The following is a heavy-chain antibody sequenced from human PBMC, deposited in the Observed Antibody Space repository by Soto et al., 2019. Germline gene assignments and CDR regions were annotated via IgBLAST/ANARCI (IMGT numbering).Heavy chain of an antibody. CDR3: AKGNPGYSSGFDY. V-gene: IGHV3-9*01. CDR1: GFTFDDYA. J-gene: IGHJ4*02. CDR2: ISWNSGSI. D-gene: IGHD6-19*01. Sequence: GGSLRLSCAASGFTFDDYAMHWVRQAPGKGLEWVSGISWNSGSIGYADSVKGRFTISRDNAKNSLYLQMNSLRAEDTALYYCAKGNPGYSSGFDYWGQGT.